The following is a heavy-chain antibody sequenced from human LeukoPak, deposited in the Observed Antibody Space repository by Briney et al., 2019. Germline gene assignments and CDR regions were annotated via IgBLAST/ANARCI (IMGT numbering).Heavy chain of an antibody. J-gene: IGHJ5*02. CDR2: INHSGST. D-gene: IGHD3-10*01. Sequence: PSETLSLTCAVYGGSFSGYYWSWIRQPPGKGLEWIGEINHSGSTNSNPSLKSRVTISVDTSKNQFSLKLSSVTAADTAVYYCARGVATMVRGSHVGNWFDPWGQGTLVTVSS. CDR1: GGSFSGYY. V-gene: IGHV4-34*01. CDR3: ARGVATMVRGSHVGNWFDP.